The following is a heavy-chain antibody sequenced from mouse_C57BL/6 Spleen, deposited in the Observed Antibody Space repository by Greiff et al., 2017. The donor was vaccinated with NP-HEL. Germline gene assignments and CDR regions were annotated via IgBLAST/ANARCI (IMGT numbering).Heavy chain of an antibody. Sequence: EVQLQESGGGLVQPGGSLKLSCAASGFTFSDYYMYWVRQTPEKRLEWVAYISNGGGSTYYPDTVKGRFTISRDNAKNTLYLQMSRLKSEDTAMYYCARHTNYFDYWGQGTTLTVSS. CDR3: ARHTNYFDY. V-gene: IGHV5-12*01. D-gene: IGHD1-1*01. CDR1: GFTFSDYY. CDR2: ISNGGGST. J-gene: IGHJ2*01.